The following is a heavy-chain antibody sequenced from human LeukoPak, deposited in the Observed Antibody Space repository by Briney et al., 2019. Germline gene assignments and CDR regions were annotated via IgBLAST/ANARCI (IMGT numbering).Heavy chain of an antibody. D-gene: IGHD6-19*01. J-gene: IGHJ4*02. Sequence: GASVKVSCKASGYTFTAYNIHWVRQAPGQRLEWMGWIAAGNANTKYSQKFQGRVTLTRDTSASTAYVELSSLTSEDTAVFYCARGAVAAHFDYWGQGTLVTVSS. CDR2: IAAGNANT. V-gene: IGHV1-3*01. CDR1: GYTFTAYN. CDR3: ARGAVAAHFDY.